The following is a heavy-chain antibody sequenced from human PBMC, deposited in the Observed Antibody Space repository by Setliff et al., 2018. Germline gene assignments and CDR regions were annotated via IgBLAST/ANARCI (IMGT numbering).Heavy chain of an antibody. D-gene: IGHD3-22*01. CDR3: ARLALTGYDSSGYYYALEYYYYMDV. CDR1: GLTFDDYV. Sequence: PGGSLRLSCAAYGLTFDDYVMSWVRQAPGKGLEWVSDINRNGGRIGYADSVKCRFTISRDNANQSLYLPMNSLRAEDTAVYYCARLALTGYDSSGYYYALEYYYYMDVWGKGTTVTVSS. J-gene: IGHJ6*03. V-gene: IGHV3-20*04. CDR2: INRNGGRI.